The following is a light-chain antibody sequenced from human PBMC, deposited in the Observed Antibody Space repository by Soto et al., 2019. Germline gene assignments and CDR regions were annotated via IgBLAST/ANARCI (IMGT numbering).Light chain of an antibody. V-gene: IGKV3-11*01. CDR3: QQRNVWPPVT. Sequence: EIVLTQSPATLSLSQVERATLSCRASPIVTNFLAWYQQKPGQAPRLLIYGAFNRATGIPARFSGSGSGTDFTLTISSLEPEDSAVYYCQQRNVWPPVTFGQGTRLEIK. CDR1: PIVTNF. J-gene: IGKJ5*01. CDR2: GAF.